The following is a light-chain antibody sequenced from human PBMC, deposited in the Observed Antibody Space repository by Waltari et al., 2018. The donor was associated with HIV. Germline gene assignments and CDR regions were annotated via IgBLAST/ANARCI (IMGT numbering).Light chain of an antibody. CDR3: HQYYSTPRT. V-gene: IGKV4-1*01. CDR2: WAS. Sequence: DIVMPQSPYSLPVSLGERATIHCNSSQSLLHSSNNKNYLAWYQLKPGQPPKLLIYWASTRESGVPDRFSGSGSGTDFTLTISSLQAEDVALYYCHQYYSTPRTFGQGTKVEIK. CDR1: QSLLHSSNNKNY. J-gene: IGKJ1*01.